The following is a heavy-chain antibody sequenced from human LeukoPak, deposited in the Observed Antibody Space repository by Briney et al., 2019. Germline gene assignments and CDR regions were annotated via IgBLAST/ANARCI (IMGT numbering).Heavy chain of an antibody. CDR3: ARAPTVTTNYDS. J-gene: IGHJ4*02. Sequence: PGGSLRLSCAASGFTVSTNYMSWVRQAPGKGLEWVSILYSGGTTYYADSVKGRFMISRDNSKNTLFLQMDSLTAEDTAVYYCARAPTVTTNYDSWGQGTLVTVSS. CDR2: LYSGGTT. D-gene: IGHD4-17*01. CDR1: GFTVSTNY. V-gene: IGHV3-66*01.